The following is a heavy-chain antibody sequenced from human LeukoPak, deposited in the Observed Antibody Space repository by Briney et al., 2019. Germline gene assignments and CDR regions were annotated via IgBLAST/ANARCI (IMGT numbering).Heavy chain of an antibody. CDR2: ISSSSSTI. Sequence: GGSLRLSCAASGFTFSTYSMNWVRQAPGKGLEWVSYISSSSSTIYYADSVKGRFTISRDNAKNSLYLQMNSLRAEDAAVYYCARDSERAQYSGYDPPYYYYMDVWGKGTTVTVSS. CDR1: GFTFSTYS. D-gene: IGHD5-12*01. CDR3: ARDSERAQYSGYDPPYYYYMDV. J-gene: IGHJ6*03. V-gene: IGHV3-48*01.